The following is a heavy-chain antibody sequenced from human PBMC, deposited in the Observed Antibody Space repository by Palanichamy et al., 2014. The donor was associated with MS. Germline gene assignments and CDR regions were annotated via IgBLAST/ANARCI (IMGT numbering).Heavy chain of an antibody. CDR2: ILPGDSDT. CDR3: ARQDGQWLVGNWYYFDY. J-gene: IGHJ4*02. CDR1: IQLYHLL. V-gene: IGHV5-51*01. Sequence: EVQLVQSGAEVKSPGVSEDLLSGFWIQLYHLLDRLGAPDARERPGVDGIILPGDSDTRYSPSFQGQVTISVDKSTTTAYLQWSSLKASDTAMYYCARQDGQWLVGNWYYFDYWGQGSLVTVSS. D-gene: IGHD6-19*01.